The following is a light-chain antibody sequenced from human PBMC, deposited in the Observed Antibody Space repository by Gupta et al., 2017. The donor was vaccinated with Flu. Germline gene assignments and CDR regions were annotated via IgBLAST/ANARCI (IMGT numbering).Light chain of an antibody. CDR1: QSVRSN. CDR2: GAS. J-gene: IGKJ2*01. Sequence: EIVMTQSPATLSVSPGERVALSCRASQSVRSNLAWYQQKPGQAPRLLIYGASTRATGIPARFSGSGSRTEFTLTISSLQSEDFALYFCQQYNNWPPYTFGQGTKLEIK. V-gene: IGKV3-15*01. CDR3: QQYNNWPPYT.